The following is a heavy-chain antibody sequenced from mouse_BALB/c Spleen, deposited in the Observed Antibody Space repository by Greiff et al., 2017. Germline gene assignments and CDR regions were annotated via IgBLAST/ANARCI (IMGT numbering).Heavy chain of an antibody. V-gene: IGHV2-6*01. Sequence: VKLVESGPGLVAPSQSLSITCTVSGFSLTSYGVHWVRQPPGKGLEWMGVIWGGGSTYYKSALKSRLSISKDNSKGQVFLKMDSLQTDDTAMYYCESYNGYYGAMDYWGQGTSVTVSS. CDR3: ESYNGYYGAMDY. D-gene: IGHD2-3*01. J-gene: IGHJ4*01. CDR2: IWGGGST. CDR1: GFSLTSYG.